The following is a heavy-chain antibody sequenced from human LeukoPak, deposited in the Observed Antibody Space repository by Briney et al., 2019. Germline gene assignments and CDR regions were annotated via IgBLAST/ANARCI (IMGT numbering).Heavy chain of an antibody. D-gene: IGHD7-27*01. CDR1: GGSISSGGYS. CDR3: ARTDWGSTASYGMDV. Sequence: PSETLSLTCAVSGGSISSGGYSWSWIRQPPGKGLEWIGYIYQSGSTYYNPSLKSRVAISVDTSKNQFSLKLSSVTAADTAVYYCARTDWGSTASYGMDVWGQGITVTVSS. J-gene: IGHJ6*02. CDR2: IYQSGST. V-gene: IGHV4-30-2*01.